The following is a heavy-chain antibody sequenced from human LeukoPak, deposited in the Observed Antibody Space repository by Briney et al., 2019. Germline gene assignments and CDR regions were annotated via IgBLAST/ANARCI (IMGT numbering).Heavy chain of an antibody. J-gene: IGHJ4*02. CDR2: IRYDGSNK. CDR1: GFTFSSYG. CDR3: AKIWFGELSTDY. D-gene: IGHD3-10*01. V-gene: IGHV3-30*02. Sequence: GGSLRLSCAASGFTFSSYGMHWVRQAPGKGLEWVAFIRYDGSNKYYADSVKGRFTVSRDNSKNTLYLQMNSLRAEDTAVYYCAKIWFGELSTDYWGQGTLVTVSS.